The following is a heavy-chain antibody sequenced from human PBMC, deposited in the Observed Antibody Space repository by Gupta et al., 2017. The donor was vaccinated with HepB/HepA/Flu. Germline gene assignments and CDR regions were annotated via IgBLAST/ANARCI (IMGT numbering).Heavy chain of an antibody. CDR2: VYFTGTT. CDR3: ARHLGRQYFDY. D-gene: IGHD1-26*01. J-gene: IGHJ4*02. V-gene: IGHV4-39*01. Sequence: QLQLQESGPGLMKSSETLSLTCTVSGVYISSTNYYWGWIRQAPGKGLEWIGSVYFTGTTYYSPSLKSRATVSLDTSKSQVSLKLIYVTAADTAVYYCARHLGRQYFDYWGQGTPVTVSS. CDR1: GVYISSTNYY.